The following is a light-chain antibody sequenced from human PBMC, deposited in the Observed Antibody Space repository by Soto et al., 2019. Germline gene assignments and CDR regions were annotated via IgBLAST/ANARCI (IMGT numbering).Light chain of an antibody. CDR2: DAS. Sequence: EIVMTQSPATLSVSPGERATLSCRASQSVGSGLSWYQQKPGQAPRLLIYDASTRATGIPARFSGSGFGTEFTLTISSLQSEDFAVYYCQQYNYWPGTFGQGTKVDIK. V-gene: IGKV3D-15*01. J-gene: IGKJ1*01. CDR1: QSVGSG. CDR3: QQYNYWPGT.